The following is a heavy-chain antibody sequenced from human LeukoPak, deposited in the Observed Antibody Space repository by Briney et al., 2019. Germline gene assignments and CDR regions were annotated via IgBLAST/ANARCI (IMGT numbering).Heavy chain of an antibody. D-gene: IGHD4-11*01. J-gene: IGHJ5*02. Sequence: PSETLSLTCAVSGYSISSGYYWGWIRQPPGKGLEWIGSIYHSGSTYYNPSLKSRVTISVDTSKNQFSLKLSSVTAADTAVYYCASRQDLYSNYAWFDPWGQGTLVTVSS. CDR1: GYSISSGYY. CDR3: ASRQDLYSNYAWFDP. V-gene: IGHV4-38-2*01. CDR2: IYHSGST.